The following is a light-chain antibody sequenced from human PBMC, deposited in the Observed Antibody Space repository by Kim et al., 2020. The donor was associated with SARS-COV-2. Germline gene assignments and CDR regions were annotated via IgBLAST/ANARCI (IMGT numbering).Light chain of an antibody. Sequence: VSRGERAPLSCRASQSVSSNLAWYQQKPGQAPRLLIYGASTRATGIPASFSGSGSGTEFTLTISSLQSEDFAIYYCQQYYNWPRTFGQGTKVDIK. CDR1: QSVSSN. J-gene: IGKJ1*01. CDR3: QQYYNWPRT. CDR2: GAS. V-gene: IGKV3-15*01.